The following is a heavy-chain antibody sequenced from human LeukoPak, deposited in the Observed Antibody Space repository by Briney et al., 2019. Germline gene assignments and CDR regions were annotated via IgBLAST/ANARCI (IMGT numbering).Heavy chain of an antibody. Sequence: KASETLSLTCAVYGGSFSGYYWSWIRQPPGKGLEWIGEINHSGSTNYNPSLKSRVTISVDTSKNQFSLKLSSVTAADTAVYYCARVGYSYGVYYYYGMDVWGQGTTVTVSS. CDR1: GGSFSGYY. CDR2: INHSGST. D-gene: IGHD5-18*01. CDR3: ARVGYSYGVYYYYGMDV. J-gene: IGHJ6*02. V-gene: IGHV4-34*01.